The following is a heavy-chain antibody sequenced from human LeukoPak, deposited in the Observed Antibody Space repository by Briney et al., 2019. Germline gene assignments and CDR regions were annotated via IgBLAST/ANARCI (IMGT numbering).Heavy chain of an antibody. V-gene: IGHV4-59*01. J-gene: IGHJ3*02. CDR3: ARGGTAVIAPYAFDI. D-gene: IGHD4-23*01. CDR2: IYYSGST. Sequence: SETLSLTCTVSGGSISSYYWSWIRQPPGKGLEWIGYIYYSGSTNYNPSLKSRVAMSVDTSKKQFSLKLSSLTAADTAVYYCARGGTAVIAPYAFDIWGQGTMVTVSS. CDR1: GGSISSYY.